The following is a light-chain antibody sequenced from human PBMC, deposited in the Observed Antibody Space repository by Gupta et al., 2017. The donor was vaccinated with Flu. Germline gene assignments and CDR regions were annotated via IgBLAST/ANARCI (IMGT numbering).Light chain of an antibody. CDR1: SSDVGGYHH. CDR2: EVS. CDR3: SSYTSISSLVV. J-gene: IGLJ1*01. Sequence: QSALTQPASVSGSPGQSITISFTGTSSDVGGYHHVSWFQQHPVKAPKVIIYEVSNRPSGVAGRFYGSKSANTATLAISGLQAEDEADYYCSSYTSISSLVVFGVGTKVTVL. V-gene: IGLV2-14*01.